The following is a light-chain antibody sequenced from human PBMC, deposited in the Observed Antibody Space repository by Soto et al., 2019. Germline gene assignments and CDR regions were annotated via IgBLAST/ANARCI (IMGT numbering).Light chain of an antibody. V-gene: IGLV2-8*01. CDR1: SSDVGGYNY. CDR3: SSYAGSNNLV. J-gene: IGLJ2*01. CDR2: EVI. Sequence: QSALTQPASVSGSPGQSITISCTGTSSDVGGYNYVSWYQQHPDKAPKLMIYEVIKWPSGVPDRFSGSKSGNTASLTVSGLQAEDEADYYCSSYAGSNNLVFGGGTKLTVL.